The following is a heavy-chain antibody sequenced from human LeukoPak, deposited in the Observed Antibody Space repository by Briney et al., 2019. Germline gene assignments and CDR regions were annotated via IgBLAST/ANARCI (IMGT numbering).Heavy chain of an antibody. CDR1: GFSLSTSGVG. V-gene: IGHV2-5*02. CDR3: AHRGYSPNGNWFDP. CDR2: IYWDDDK. D-gene: IGHD5-18*01. J-gene: IGHJ5*02. Sequence: SGPTLVKPTQTLTLTCTFSGFSLSTSGVGVGWIRQPPGKALEWLALIYWDDDKRYSPSLKSRLTTTKDTSKNQVVLTMTNMDPVDTATYYCAHRGYSPNGNWFDPWGQGTLVTVSS.